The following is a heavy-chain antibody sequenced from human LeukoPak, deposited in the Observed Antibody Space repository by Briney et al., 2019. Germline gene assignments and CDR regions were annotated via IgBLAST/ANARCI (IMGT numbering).Heavy chain of an antibody. J-gene: IGHJ6*02. CDR3: AKDFELRFLAWSRAYYYYGMDV. CDR2: ISYDGSNK. D-gene: IGHD3-3*01. Sequence: GGSLRLSCAASGFTFSSYGMHWVRQAPGKGLEWVAVISYDGSNKYYADSVKGRFTISRDNSKNTLYLQMNSLRAEDTAVYYCAKDFELRFLAWSRAYYYYGMDVWGQGTTVTVFS. CDR1: GFTFSSYG. V-gene: IGHV3-30*18.